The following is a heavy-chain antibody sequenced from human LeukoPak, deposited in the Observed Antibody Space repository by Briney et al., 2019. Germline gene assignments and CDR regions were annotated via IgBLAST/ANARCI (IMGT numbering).Heavy chain of an antibody. CDR1: GFTFSSYA. V-gene: IGHV3-23*01. J-gene: IGHJ6*02. CDR2: ISGSGGST. CDR3: AKILVRGVFAYYYYGMDV. D-gene: IGHD3-10*01. Sequence: GGPLRLSCAASGFTFSSYAMSWVRQAPGKGLEWVSAISGSGGSTYYADSVKGRFTTSRDNSKNTLYLQMNSLRAEDTAVYYCAKILVRGVFAYYYYGMDVWGQGTTVTVSS.